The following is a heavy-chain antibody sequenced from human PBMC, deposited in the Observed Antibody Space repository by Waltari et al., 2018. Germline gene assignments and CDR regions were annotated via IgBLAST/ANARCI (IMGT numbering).Heavy chain of an antibody. V-gene: IGHV1-69*05. CDR3: ATGPGIYCGGDCYTEN. Sequence: QVQLVQSGAEVKKPGSSVKVSCKASGGHLSRYAISWVPQAPGQGLEWVGGIIPIFGTANYAQKFQGRVTITTDESTSTAYMELSSLRSEDTAVYYCATGPGIYCGGDCYTENWGQGTLVTVSS. CDR2: IIPIFGTA. D-gene: IGHD2-21*01. CDR1: GGHLSRYA. J-gene: IGHJ4*02.